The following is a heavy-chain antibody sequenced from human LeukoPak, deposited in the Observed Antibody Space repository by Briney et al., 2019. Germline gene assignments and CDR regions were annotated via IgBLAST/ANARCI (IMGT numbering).Heavy chain of an antibody. CDR1: GGSISSGGYY. CDR3: ATLVATTPYYYYGMDV. V-gene: IGHV4-31*03. CDR2: IYYSGST. J-gene: IGHJ6*04. Sequence: SQTLSLTCTVSGGSISSGGYYWSWIRQHPGKGLEWIGYIYYSGSTYYNPPLKSRVTISVDTSKNQFSLKLSSVAAADTAVYYCATLVATTPYYYYGMDVWGKETTVTVSS. D-gene: IGHD5-12*01.